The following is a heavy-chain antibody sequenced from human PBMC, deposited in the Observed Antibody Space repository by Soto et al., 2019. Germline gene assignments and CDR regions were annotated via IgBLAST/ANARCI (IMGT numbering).Heavy chain of an antibody. CDR2: IRSKAYGGTT. CDR3: TRDNSGYHPARFDP. D-gene: IGHD5-12*01. Sequence: GGSLRLSCTASGFTFGDYAMSWFRQAPGKGLGWVGFIRSKAYGGTTEYAASVKGRFTISRDDSKSIAYLQMNSLKTEDTAVYYCTRDNSGYHPARFDPWGQGTLVTVSS. V-gene: IGHV3-49*03. J-gene: IGHJ5*02. CDR1: GFTFGDYA.